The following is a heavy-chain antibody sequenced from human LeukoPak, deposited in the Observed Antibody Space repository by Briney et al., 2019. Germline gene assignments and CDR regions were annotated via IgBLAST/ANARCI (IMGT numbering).Heavy chain of an antibody. V-gene: IGHV3-7*01. J-gene: IGHJ4*02. D-gene: IGHD3-10*01. CDR1: AFTFSSYW. CDR2: IKQDGSEK. Sequence: GGSLRLSCAASAFTFSSYWMSWVRQAPGKGLEWVANIKQDGSEKYYVDSVKGRFTISRDNAKNSLYLQMNSLRAEDTAVYYCASLTMVRGPFDYWGQGTLVTVSS. CDR3: ASLTMVRGPFDY.